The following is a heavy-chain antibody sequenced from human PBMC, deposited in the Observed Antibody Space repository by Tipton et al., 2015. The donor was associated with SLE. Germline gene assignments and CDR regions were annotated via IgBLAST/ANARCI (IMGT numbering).Heavy chain of an antibody. CDR2: VNYTGST. Sequence: TLSLTCAVYGGSFSGYYWSWIRQPPGKGLEWIGEVNYTGSTYYNPSLKSRVTISVDTSRNHFSLKLSSVTAADTAVYYCARGSGSSSAHYYYYYMDVWGKGTTVTVSS. V-gene: IGHV4-34*01. CDR1: GGSFSGYY. D-gene: IGHD6-6*01. J-gene: IGHJ6*03. CDR3: ARGSGSSSAHYYYYYMDV.